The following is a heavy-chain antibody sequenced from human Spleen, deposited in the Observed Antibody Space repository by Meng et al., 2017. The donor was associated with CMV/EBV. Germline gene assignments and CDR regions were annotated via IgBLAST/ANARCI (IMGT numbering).Heavy chain of an antibody. CDR2: ISPNSGDT. V-gene: IGHV1-2*02. D-gene: IGHD3-22*01. Sequence: ASVKVSCKASGFTFTAYYMHWVRQAPGQGLEWMGWISPNSGDTKYAPKFQGRVTVTTDTSTTTAYMELTSLRFDDTAVYYCARDGLLSWFDPWGQGTLVTAPQ. CDR1: GFTFTAYY. J-gene: IGHJ5*02. CDR3: ARDGLLSWFDP.